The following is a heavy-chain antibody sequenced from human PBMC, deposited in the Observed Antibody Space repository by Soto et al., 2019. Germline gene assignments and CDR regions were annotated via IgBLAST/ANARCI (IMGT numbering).Heavy chain of an antibody. J-gene: IGHJ6*02. D-gene: IGHD1-1*01. CDR3: AIFHLQLNSYYDGMDV. V-gene: IGHV5-10-1*01. CDR2: IDPSDSYT. CDR1: GYSFTSYW. Sequence: PGESLKISCKGSGYSFTSYWISWVRQMPGKGLEWMGRIDPSDSYTNYSPSFQGHVTISADKSISTAYLQWSSLKASDTAMYYCAIFHLQLNSYYDGMDVWGQGTTVTVSS.